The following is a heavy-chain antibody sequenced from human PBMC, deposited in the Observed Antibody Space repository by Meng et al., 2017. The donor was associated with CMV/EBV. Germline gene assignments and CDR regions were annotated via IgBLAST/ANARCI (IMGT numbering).Heavy chain of an antibody. CDR2: MNPNSGNT. V-gene: IGHV1-8*02. CDR1: GYTFTGYD. J-gene: IGHJ4*02. Sequence: ASVKVSCKASGYTFTGYDINWVRQATGQGLEWMGWMNPNSGNTGYAQKFQGRVTMTRDTSTSTVYMELSSLRSEDTAVYYCARDRDEVSSAGIDYWGQGTLVTVSS. CDR3: ARDRDEVSSAGIDY. D-gene: IGHD6-6*01.